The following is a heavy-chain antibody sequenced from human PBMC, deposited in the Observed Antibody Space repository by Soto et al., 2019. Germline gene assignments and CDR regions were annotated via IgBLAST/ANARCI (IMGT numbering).Heavy chain of an antibody. CDR3: ARDFAPYSSGSGAFDI. V-gene: IGHV3-21*01. Sequence: EVQLVESGGGLVKPGGSLRLSCAASGFTFSSYSMNWVRQAPGKGLEWVSSISSSSYIYYADSVKGRFTISRDNAKNSLYLQMNSLRAEDTAVYYCARDFAPYSSGSGAFDIWGQGTMVTVSS. D-gene: IGHD6-19*01. CDR2: ISSSSYI. J-gene: IGHJ3*02. CDR1: GFTFSSYS.